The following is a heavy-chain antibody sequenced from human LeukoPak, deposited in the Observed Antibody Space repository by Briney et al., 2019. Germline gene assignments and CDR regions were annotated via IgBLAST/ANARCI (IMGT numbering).Heavy chain of an antibody. D-gene: IGHD3-22*01. V-gene: IGHV4-59*01. J-gene: IGHJ4*02. Sequence: SETLSLTCTVSGRSISSYYWSWIRQPPGKGLEFIGHIYYSGSTNYNPSLKSRVTISVDTFKKQFSLNLSSVTAADTAVYYCAGAFPDSSRYIGPLDHWGQGTLVTVSS. CDR1: GRSISSYY. CDR3: AGAFPDSSRYIGPLDH. CDR2: IYYSGST.